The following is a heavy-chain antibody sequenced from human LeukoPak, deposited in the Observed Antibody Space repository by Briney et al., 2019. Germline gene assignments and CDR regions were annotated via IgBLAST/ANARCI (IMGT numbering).Heavy chain of an antibody. CDR1: GGSISSGGYS. V-gene: IGHV4-30-2*01. D-gene: IGHD1-7*01. CDR2: IYRSGST. J-gene: IGHJ5*02. CDR3: ARGELELEWFDP. Sequence: SETLSLTCAVSGGSISSGGYSWSWIRQPPGKGLEWIGYIYRSGSTYYNPSLKSRVTISVDRSKNQFSLKLSSVTAADTAVYYCARGELELEWFDPWGQGTLVTVSS.